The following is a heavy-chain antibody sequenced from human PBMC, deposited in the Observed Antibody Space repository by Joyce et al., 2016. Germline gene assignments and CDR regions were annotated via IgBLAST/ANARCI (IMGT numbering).Heavy chain of an antibody. Sequence: EVQLVESGGGLVQPGGSLRLTCAASGFTFNTYSMNWVRKFPGKVLDWVSYINLSSNTIYYVDSVKGRFTISRDNAKNSLYLQMNSLRAEDTAVYFCARATSYYFYYYMDVWVKGTTVTVSS. CDR1: GFTFNTYS. CDR2: INLSSNTI. V-gene: IGHV3-48*01. CDR3: ARATSYYFYYYMDV. J-gene: IGHJ6*03.